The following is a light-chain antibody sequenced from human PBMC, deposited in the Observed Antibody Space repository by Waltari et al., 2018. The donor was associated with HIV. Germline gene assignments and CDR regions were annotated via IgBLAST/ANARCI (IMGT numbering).Light chain of an antibody. CDR3: AAWDDSLNAYV. CDR1: SSHVGSTT. J-gene: IGLJ1*01. Sequence: QSVLIQPPSSSGSPGQRVTISCSGRSSHVGSTTVNWYQHLPGGSPKLLILNDDQRPPGLPDRFSGSKSGTSAALAISGLQSEDEGDYYCAAWDDSLNAYVFGTGTTVTVL. CDR2: NDD. V-gene: IGLV1-44*01.